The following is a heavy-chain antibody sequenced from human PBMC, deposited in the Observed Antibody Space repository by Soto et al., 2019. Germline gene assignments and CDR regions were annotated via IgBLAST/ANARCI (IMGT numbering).Heavy chain of an antibody. CDR3: ASGRGGVTSPAFDS. V-gene: IGHV4-34*01. D-gene: IGHD3-16*01. J-gene: IGHJ4*02. CDR2: INHSGST. Sequence: PSETLSLTCAVYGGSFSGYYWSWIRQPPGKGLEWIGEINHSGSTNYNPSLKSRVTISVDTSKNQFSLKLSSVTAADTAVYYCASGRGGVTSPAFDSWGQATLVTVSS. CDR1: GGSFSGYY.